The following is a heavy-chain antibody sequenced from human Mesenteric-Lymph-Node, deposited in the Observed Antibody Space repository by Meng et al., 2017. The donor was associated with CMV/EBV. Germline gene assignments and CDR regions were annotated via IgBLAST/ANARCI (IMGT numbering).Heavy chain of an antibody. D-gene: IGHD3-3*01. Sequence: LSLTCAASGFTFSSYGMHWVRQPPGKGLEWITFIRHDRSNEYYGDSVKGRFTISRDNSKNTLYLQMNSLKPEDTGVYYCAKDHEIFGMVNADYWGQGTLVTVSS. CDR2: IRHDRSNE. CDR1: GFTFSSYG. V-gene: IGHV3-30*02. CDR3: AKDHEIFGMVNADY. J-gene: IGHJ4*02.